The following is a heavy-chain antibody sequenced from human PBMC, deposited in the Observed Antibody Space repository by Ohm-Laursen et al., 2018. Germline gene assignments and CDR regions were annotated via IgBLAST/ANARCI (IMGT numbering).Heavy chain of an antibody. D-gene: IGHD5-24*01. J-gene: IGHJ4*02. CDR3: VRDRRDGFNYVEY. CDR2: ISYSGTS. Sequence: GTLSLTCAVSGYSISRGYYWSWIRQSPEKGLEWIGYISYSGTSEHNPSLKGRVTMSVDTSKNQFSLSLNSVTAADTAIYYCVRDRRDGFNYVEYWGQGTLVTVSS. V-gene: IGHV4-59*12. CDR1: GYSISRGYY.